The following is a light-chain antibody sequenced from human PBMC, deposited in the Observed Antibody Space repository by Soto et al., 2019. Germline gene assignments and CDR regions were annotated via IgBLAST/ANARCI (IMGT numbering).Light chain of an antibody. Sequence: EMVCTQSPATLSLSPGERATLSCRASQSVSSYLAWYQQKPGQAPRLLIYDASNRATGIPARFSGSGSGTDFTLTISSLEPEDFAVYYCQQRSNWPITFGQGTRLEI. CDR3: QQRSNWPIT. CDR1: QSVSSY. V-gene: IGKV3-11*01. J-gene: IGKJ5*01. CDR2: DAS.